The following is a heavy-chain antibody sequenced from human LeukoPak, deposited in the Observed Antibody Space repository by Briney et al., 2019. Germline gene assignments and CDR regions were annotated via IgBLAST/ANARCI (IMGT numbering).Heavy chain of an antibody. Sequence: GGSLLLSCAASGFTISSYAMSWVRRDPGKGLEWVSAISGSGGSTYYADSVKGRFTISRDNSKNTLYLQMNSLRAEDTAVYYCAKDQQRGIQLWLSDYWGQGTLVTVSS. CDR3: AKDQQRGIQLWLSDY. V-gene: IGHV3-23*01. D-gene: IGHD5-18*01. J-gene: IGHJ4*02. CDR2: ISGSGGST. CDR1: GFTISSYA.